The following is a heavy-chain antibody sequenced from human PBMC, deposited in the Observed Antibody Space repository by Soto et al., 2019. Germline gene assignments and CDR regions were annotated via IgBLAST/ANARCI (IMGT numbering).Heavy chain of an antibody. V-gene: IGHV1-69*02. D-gene: IGHD6-19*01. CDR2: IIPILGIA. J-gene: IGHJ4*02. CDR1: GGTFSSYT. Sequence: QVQLVQSGAEVKKPGSSVKVSCKASGGTFSSYTISWVRQAPGQGLEWMGRIIPILGIANYAQKFQGRVTITADKSTSTAYMELSSLRSEETAVYYCARAPYSSGWFDYWGQGTLVTVSS. CDR3: ARAPYSSGWFDY.